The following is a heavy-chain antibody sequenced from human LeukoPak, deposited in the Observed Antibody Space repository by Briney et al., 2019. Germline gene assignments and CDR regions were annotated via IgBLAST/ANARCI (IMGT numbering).Heavy chain of an antibody. V-gene: IGHV4-30-4*01. D-gene: IGHD2-15*01. Sequence: ASETLSLTCTVSGGSISSGDYYWSWIRQPPGKGLEWIGYIYYSGSTYYNPSLKSRVTISVDTSENQFSLKLSSVTAADTAVYYCARGVVVAAIHDYYFDYWGQGTLVTVSS. CDR1: GGSISSGDYY. CDR3: ARGVVVAAIHDYYFDY. CDR2: IYYSGST. J-gene: IGHJ4*02.